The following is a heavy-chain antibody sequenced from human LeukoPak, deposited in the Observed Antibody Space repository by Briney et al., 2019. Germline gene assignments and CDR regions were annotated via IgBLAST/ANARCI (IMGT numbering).Heavy chain of an antibody. Sequence: GGSLRLSCAASGLTFSSYAMSWVRQAPGKGLEWVSYISSSGSTIYYADSVKGRFTISRDNAKNSLYLQMNSLRAEDTAIYYCARVEQQLFDYWGQGTLVTVSS. CDR2: ISSSGSTI. J-gene: IGHJ4*02. CDR3: ARVEQQLFDY. D-gene: IGHD6-13*01. V-gene: IGHV3-48*03. CDR1: GLTFSSYA.